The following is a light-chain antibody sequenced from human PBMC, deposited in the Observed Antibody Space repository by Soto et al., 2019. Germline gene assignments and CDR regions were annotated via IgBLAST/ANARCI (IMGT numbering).Light chain of an antibody. Sequence: QSALTQPASVSGSPGQSITISCTGTSSDVGGYNYVSWYQQHPGKAPKLMIYEVSNRPSGVSNRFSGSKSGNTASLTISGLQAEDEADYYCSSYPSSSTLLFGNGTKVTV. V-gene: IGLV2-14*01. J-gene: IGLJ1*01. CDR1: SSDVGGYNY. CDR2: EVS. CDR3: SSYPSSSTLL.